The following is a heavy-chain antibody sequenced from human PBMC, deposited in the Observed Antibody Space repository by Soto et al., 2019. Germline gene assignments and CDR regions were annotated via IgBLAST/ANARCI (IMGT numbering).Heavy chain of an antibody. CDR1: GFTFSSYG. Sequence: QVQLVESGGGVVQPGRSLRLSCAASGFTFSSYGMHWVHQAPGKGLEWVAVIWYDGSNKYYADSVKGRFTISRDNSKNTLYLQMNSLRAEDTAVYYCARAGKIYCTNGVCPLFQHWGQGTLVTVSS. CDR2: IWYDGSNK. D-gene: IGHD2-8*01. V-gene: IGHV3-33*01. CDR3: ARAGKIYCTNGVCPLFQH. J-gene: IGHJ1*01.